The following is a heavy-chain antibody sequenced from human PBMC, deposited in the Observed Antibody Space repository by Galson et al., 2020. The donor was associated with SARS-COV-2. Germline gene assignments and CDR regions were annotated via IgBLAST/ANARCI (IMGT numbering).Heavy chain of an antibody. Sequence: SETLSLTCTVSGGSISSSSYYWGWIRQPPGKGLEWIGSIYYSGSTYYNPSLKSRVTISVDTSKNQFSLKLSSVTAADTAVYYCAGRPYYYDSSGYLYDDYWGQEPWSPSPQ. J-gene: IGHJ4*01. CDR1: GGSISSSSYY. D-gene: IGHD3-22*01. CDR3: AGRPYYYDSSGYLYDDY. V-gene: IGHV4-39*01. CDR2: IYYSGST.